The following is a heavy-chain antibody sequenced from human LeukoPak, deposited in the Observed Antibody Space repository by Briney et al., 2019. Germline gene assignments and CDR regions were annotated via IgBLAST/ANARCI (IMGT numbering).Heavy chain of an antibody. J-gene: IGHJ3*02. V-gene: IGHV1-69*04. CDR3: ARWLQSGAFDI. CDR1: GGTFSSYA. D-gene: IGHD5-24*01. Sequence: SVKVSCKASGGTFSSYAISWVRQAPGQGLEWMGRIIPILGTANYAQKFQGRVTITADKSTSTAYMELSSLRSEDTAVYYCARWLQSGAFDIWGQGTMVTVSS. CDR2: IIPILGTA.